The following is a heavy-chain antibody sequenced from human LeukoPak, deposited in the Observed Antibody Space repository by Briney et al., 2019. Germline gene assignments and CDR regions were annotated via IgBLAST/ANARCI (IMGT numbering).Heavy chain of an antibody. CDR1: GFTFSSYA. V-gene: IGHV3-11*01. CDR3: ARAKTPYSSSWTHDY. CDR2: IVGSGSTK. J-gene: IGHJ4*02. D-gene: IGHD6-13*01. Sequence: GGSLRLSCAASGFTFSSYAMSWIRQAPGKGLEWVSNIVGSGSTKYYADSVKGRFTISRDNAKNSLYLQMNSLRAEDTAVYYCARAKTPYSSSWTHDYWGQGTLVTVSS.